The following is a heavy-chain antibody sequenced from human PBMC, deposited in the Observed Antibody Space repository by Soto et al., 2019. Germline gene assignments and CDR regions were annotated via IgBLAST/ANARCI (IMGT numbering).Heavy chain of an antibody. D-gene: IGHD3-10*01. CDR3: ARGGLLWFGELIP. CDR2: LNHSGST. CDR1: GGSFSGYD. J-gene: IGHJ5*02. Sequence: PSETLSLTCAVYGGSFSGYDWSWIRQPPGKGLEWIGELNHSGSTTYNPSLKSRVTISVDTSKNQFSLKLSAVTAAATAVYYCARGGLLWFGELIPWGQGTMVTVSS. V-gene: IGHV4-34*01.